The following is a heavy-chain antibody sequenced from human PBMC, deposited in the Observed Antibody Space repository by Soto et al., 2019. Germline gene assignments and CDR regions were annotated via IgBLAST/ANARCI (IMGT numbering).Heavy chain of an antibody. CDR3: ARYLDSSGYYTGVWFDP. V-gene: IGHV4-31*03. CDR2: IYYSGST. D-gene: IGHD3-22*01. CDR1: GGSISSGGSY. Sequence: QVQLQESGPGLVKPSQTLSLTCTVSGGSISSGGSYWSWIRQHPGKGLEWIGYIYYSGSTHYNPSLRSRVTISVDKSKNQFSLKLSSVTAADTAVYYCARYLDSSGYYTGVWFDPWGQGTLVTVSS. J-gene: IGHJ5*02.